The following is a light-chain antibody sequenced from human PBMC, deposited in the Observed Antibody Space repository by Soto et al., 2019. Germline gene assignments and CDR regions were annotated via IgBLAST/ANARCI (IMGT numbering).Light chain of an antibody. Sequence: AIRMTQSPYSLSASTGDRVTITCLSLPGISSYLAWYQQKPGKAPKLPIYAASTLQSGVPSRFSGSRSVTEFTLTISCLQSEDFATYHCQQYYSYARTFGQRTMVEIK. V-gene: IGKV1-8*01. CDR1: PGISSY. CDR2: AAS. CDR3: QQYYSYART. J-gene: IGKJ1*01.